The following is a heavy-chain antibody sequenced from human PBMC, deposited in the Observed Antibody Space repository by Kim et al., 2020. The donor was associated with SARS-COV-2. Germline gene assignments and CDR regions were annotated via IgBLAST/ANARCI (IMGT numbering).Heavy chain of an antibody. D-gene: IGHD3-10*01. Sequence: SETLSLTCAVYGGSFSGYYWSWIRQPPGKGLEWIGEINHSGSTNYNPSLKSRVTISVDTSKNQFSLKLSSVTAADTAVYYCYYYGSGSYYNWGQGTLVTVSS. CDR2: INHSGST. CDR3: YYYGSGSYYN. V-gene: IGHV4-34*01. J-gene: IGHJ4*02. CDR1: GGSFSGYY.